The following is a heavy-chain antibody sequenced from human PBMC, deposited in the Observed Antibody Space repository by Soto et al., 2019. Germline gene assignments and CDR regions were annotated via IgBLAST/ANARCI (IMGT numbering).Heavy chain of an antibody. CDR2: IYYSGST. J-gene: IGHJ4*02. CDR3: ARRYGGNFDY. V-gene: IGHV4-59*01. Sequence: SETLSLTCTVSGGSISSYYWSWIRQPPGKGLEWIGYIYYSGSTNYNPSLKSRITISVDTSKNQFSLKVSSVTAADTAVYYCARRYGGNFDYWGQGTLVTVSS. D-gene: IGHD1-26*01. CDR1: GGSISSYY.